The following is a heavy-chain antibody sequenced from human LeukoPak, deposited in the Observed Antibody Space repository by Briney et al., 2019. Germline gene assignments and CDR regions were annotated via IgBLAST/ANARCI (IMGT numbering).Heavy chain of an antibody. J-gene: IGHJ4*02. CDR1: GFTFSSYA. CDR3: AKLLNWNDFSDY. Sequence: GGSLRLSCAASGFTFSSYAMSWVHQAPGKGLEWVSAISGSGGSTYYADSVKGRFTISRDNSKNTLYLQMNSLRAEDTAVYYCAKLLNWNDFSDYWGQGTLVTVSS. D-gene: IGHD1-1*01. CDR2: ISGSGGST. V-gene: IGHV3-23*01.